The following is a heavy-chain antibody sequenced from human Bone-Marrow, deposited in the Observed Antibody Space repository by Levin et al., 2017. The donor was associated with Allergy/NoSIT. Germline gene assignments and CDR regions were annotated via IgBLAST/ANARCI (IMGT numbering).Heavy chain of an antibody. CDR3: AYFIIAAPVGGAFDS. Sequence: NASGPTLVKPTQTLTLTCTFSGFSLSTSGVGVGWIRQPPGKALEWLALIYWDDDKRYSPSLKSRLTITKDTSKNQVVLTMTNMDPVDTATYYCAYFIIAAPVGGAFDSWGQGTLVTVSS. D-gene: IGHD6-13*01. CDR1: GFSLSTSGVG. J-gene: IGHJ3*02. V-gene: IGHV2-5*02. CDR2: IYWDDDK.